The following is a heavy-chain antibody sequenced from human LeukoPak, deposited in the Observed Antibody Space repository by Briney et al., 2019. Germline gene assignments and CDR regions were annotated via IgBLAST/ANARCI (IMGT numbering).Heavy chain of an antibody. CDR1: GYTFINYG. CDR2: ISTYNGNT. J-gene: IGHJ4*02. CDR3: ARCPSHTSGFFRRDGNFFDY. V-gene: IGHV1-18*01. Sequence: GASVKVSCKSSGYTFINYGVNWVRQAPGQGLEWMGWISTYNGNTNYPKKFQGRVTMTTDTSTSTVYMELRSLRADDTAVYYCARCPSHTSGFFRRDGNFFDYWGQGTLVTVSS. D-gene: IGHD6-19*01.